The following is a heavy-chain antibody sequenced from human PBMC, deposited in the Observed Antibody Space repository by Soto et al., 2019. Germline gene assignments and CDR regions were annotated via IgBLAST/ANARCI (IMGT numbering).Heavy chain of an antibody. CDR1: GYSLTDVS. D-gene: IGHD2-2*01. Sequence: QVQLVQSGAEVRKPGASVKVSCKVSGYSLTDVSIHWVRQAPGQGLEWMGGFHSEDGETVYAQKFQGRVTMTEDTSRHTAYMELSGLRSEDTAVFYCVTKGPRGVPTARDPFDYWGQGTLVIVSS. V-gene: IGHV1-24*01. CDR3: VTKGPRGVPTARDPFDY. CDR2: FHSEDGET. J-gene: IGHJ4*02.